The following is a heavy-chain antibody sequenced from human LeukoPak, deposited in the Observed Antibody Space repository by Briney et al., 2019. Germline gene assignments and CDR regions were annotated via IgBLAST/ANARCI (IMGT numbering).Heavy chain of an antibody. V-gene: IGHV4-59*01. Sequence: SETLSLTCTVSGGSISSYYWSWIRQPPGKGLEWIGYIYYSGSTNYNPSLKGRVTISVDTSKNQFSLKLSSVTAADTAVYYCARAFEGSGRPDAFDIWGQGTMVTVSS. CDR1: GGSISSYY. J-gene: IGHJ3*02. D-gene: IGHD3-10*01. CDR3: ARAFEGSGRPDAFDI. CDR2: IYYSGST.